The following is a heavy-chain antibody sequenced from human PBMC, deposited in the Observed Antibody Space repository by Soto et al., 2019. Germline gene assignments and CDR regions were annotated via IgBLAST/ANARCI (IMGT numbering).Heavy chain of an antibody. CDR3: AGKYDYRIPPPAFDC. J-gene: IGHJ4*02. Sequence: QLQLQESGPGLVKPSETLSLTCSVSGVSISSSYYYWGWIRQTPGKGLEWIVRIINSGSNYYNPSLKRRVTTSVDTSKNQFSLKLSSVTATDTAVYYCAGKYDYRIPPPAFDCWGQGNLVTVSS. D-gene: IGHD4-4*01. CDR2: IINSGSN. CDR1: GVSISSSYYY. V-gene: IGHV4-39*01.